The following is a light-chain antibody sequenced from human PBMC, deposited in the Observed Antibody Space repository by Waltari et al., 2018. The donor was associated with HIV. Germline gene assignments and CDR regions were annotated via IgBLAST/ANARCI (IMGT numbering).Light chain of an antibody. J-gene: IGKJ4*01. CDR3: HQYNNWPPVT. CDR2: DAS. Sequence: EIVLTQSPGTLSLSPGERATLSCRASQSVSSSYLAWYQQKPGQAPRLLIYDASTRATGIPDRFSGSGSGTDFTLTINRLEPEDFAVYYCHQYNNWPPVTFGGGTKVEIK. CDR1: QSVSSSY. V-gene: IGKV3-20*01.